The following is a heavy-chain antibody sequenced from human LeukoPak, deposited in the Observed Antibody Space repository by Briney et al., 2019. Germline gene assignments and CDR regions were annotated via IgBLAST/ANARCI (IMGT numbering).Heavy chain of an antibody. D-gene: IGHD3-22*01. CDR3: ARDVGVTMIVVATRYFDY. Sequence: ASVKVSCKASGYTFTGYYMHWVRQAPGQGLEWMGWINPNSGGTNYAQKFQGRVTMTRDTSISTAYMELSRLRSDDTAVYYCARDVGVTMIVVATRYFDYWGQGTLVTVSS. CDR2: INPNSGGT. J-gene: IGHJ4*02. CDR1: GYTFTGYY. V-gene: IGHV1-2*02.